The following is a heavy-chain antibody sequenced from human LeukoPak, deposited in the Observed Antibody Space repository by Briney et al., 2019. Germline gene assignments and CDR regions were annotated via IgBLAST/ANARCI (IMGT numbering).Heavy chain of an antibody. V-gene: IGHV1-24*01. Sequence: ASVNVFYKVAGYTHSEFYMLGAQQAPGKGLERMGGFDPEDGETIYAQKFQGRVAMTEDTSTDTAYMELSSLRSEDTAVYYCATIPSRVAVARPFDYWGQGTLVIVAS. CDR1: GYTHSEFY. J-gene: IGHJ4*02. D-gene: IGHD6-19*01. CDR3: ATIPSRVAVARPFDY. CDR2: FDPEDGET.